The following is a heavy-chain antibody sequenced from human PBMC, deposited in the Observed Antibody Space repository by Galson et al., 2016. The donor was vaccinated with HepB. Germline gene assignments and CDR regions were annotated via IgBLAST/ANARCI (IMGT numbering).Heavy chain of an antibody. CDR1: EFTLSDST. Sequence: SLRLSCAASEFTLSDSTIHWIRQASGKGLEWVGHVSGKSNSYATANAESVKGRFTIARDDVGNTASLQMNNLKAEDTAVYYCTRGGLTGYYYGMDVWGQGTTVIVSS. CDR3: TRGGLTGYYYGMDV. D-gene: IGHD3-9*01. J-gene: IGHJ6*02. V-gene: IGHV3-73*01. CDR2: VSGKSNSYAT.